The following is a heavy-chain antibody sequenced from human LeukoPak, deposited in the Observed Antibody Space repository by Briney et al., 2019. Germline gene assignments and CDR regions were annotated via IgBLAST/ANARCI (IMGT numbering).Heavy chain of an antibody. CDR1: GGTFSSYA. V-gene: IGHV1-69*13. Sequence: SVKVSCKASGGTFSSYAISWMRQAPGQGLEWMGGIIPIFGTANYAQKFQGRVTITADESTSTAYMELSSLRSEDTAVYYCARDYGDYAPYDAFDIWGQGTMVTVSS. J-gene: IGHJ3*02. CDR3: ARDYGDYAPYDAFDI. CDR2: IIPIFGTA. D-gene: IGHD4-17*01.